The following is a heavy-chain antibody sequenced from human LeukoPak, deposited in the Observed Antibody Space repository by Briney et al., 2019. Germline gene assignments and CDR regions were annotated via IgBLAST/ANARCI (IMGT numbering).Heavy chain of an antibody. V-gene: IGHV3-30-3*01. CDR1: GFTFSSYA. D-gene: IGHD3-3*01. CDR2: ISYDGSNK. J-gene: IGHJ4*03. CDR3: ARDGDSFTIPYYFDY. Sequence: GGSLRLSCAASGFTFSSYAMHWVRQAPGKGLEWVTVISYDGSNKYYADSVKGRFTISRDNSKNTLYLQMSSLRAEDTAVYYCARDGDSFTIPYYFDYWGQGTTVTVSS.